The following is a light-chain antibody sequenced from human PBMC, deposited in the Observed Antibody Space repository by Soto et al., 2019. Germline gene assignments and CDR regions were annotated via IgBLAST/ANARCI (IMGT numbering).Light chain of an antibody. CDR3: QQTYTTPSTT. CDR1: QSFSIY. CDR2: AAS. Sequence: DIQMTQSPSSLSASVGDRVTITCRASQSFSIYLNWYQQKPGKAPKLLMYAASSLQSGVPSRFSGSGSGTDFTLTIDSLQPEDSATYYCQQTYTTPSTTFGQGTRLEIK. V-gene: IGKV1-39*01. J-gene: IGKJ5*01.